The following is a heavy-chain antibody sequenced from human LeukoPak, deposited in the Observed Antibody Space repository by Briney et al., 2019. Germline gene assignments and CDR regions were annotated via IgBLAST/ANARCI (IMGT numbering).Heavy chain of an antibody. V-gene: IGHV3-23*01. CDR2: ISGSGGST. D-gene: IGHD6-19*01. CDR1: GFTFSSYS. Sequence: QPGGSLRLSCAASGFTFSSYSMNWVRQAPGKGLEWVSAISGSGGSTYYADSVKGRFTISRDNSKNTLYLQMNSLRAEDTAVYYCAKAGQWLPLPPIDYWGQGTLVTVSS. J-gene: IGHJ4*02. CDR3: AKAGQWLPLPPIDY.